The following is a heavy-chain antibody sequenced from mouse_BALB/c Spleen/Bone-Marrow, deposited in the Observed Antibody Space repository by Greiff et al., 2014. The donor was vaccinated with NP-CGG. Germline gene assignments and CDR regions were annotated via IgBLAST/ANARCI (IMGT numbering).Heavy chain of an antibody. CDR3: VRGNYGNYVDYFDF. CDR1: GFTFSNYG. CDR2: INGNGGST. V-gene: IGHV5-6-3*01. D-gene: IGHD2-1*01. Sequence: DVMLVESGGGLVQPGGSLKLSCAASGFTFSNYGMSWVRQTPDKRLELVATINGNGGSTYYPDSVKGRFTISRDTAKNTLYLQMSSLKSEETAMYSCVRGNYGNYVDYFDFWGQGTTLTVSS. J-gene: IGHJ2*01.